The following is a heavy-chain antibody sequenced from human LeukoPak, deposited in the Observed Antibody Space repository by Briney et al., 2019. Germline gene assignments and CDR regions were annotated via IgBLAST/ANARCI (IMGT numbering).Heavy chain of an antibody. V-gene: IGHV4-4*07. D-gene: IGHD3-22*01. J-gene: IGHJ5*02. CDR3: AGDSSGYPNWFDP. CDR1: GGSISSYH. Sequence: SETLSLTCTVSGGSISSYHWSWIRQPAGKGLEWIGRIYTTGSTNYNPSLKSRVTMSVDTSKNQFSLKLNSVTAADTAVYYCAGDSSGYPNWFDPWGQGTLVTVSS. CDR2: IYTTGST.